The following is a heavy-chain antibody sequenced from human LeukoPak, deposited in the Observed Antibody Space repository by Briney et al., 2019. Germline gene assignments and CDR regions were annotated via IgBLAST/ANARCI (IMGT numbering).Heavy chain of an antibody. V-gene: IGHV3-21*01. Sequence: GGSLRLSCAASGFTFSSYSMNWVRQAPGKGLEWVSSISSSSSYIYYADSVKGRFTISRDNAKNSLYLQMNSLRAEDTAVYYCAREFSSSWYVGYYYYMDVWGKGTTVTVSS. CDR2: ISSSSSYI. J-gene: IGHJ6*03. CDR3: AREFSSSWYVGYYYYMDV. D-gene: IGHD6-13*01. CDR1: GFTFSSYS.